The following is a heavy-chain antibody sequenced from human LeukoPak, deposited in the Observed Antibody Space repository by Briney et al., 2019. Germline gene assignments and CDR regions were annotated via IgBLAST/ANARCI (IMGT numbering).Heavy chain of an antibody. CDR3: ARAPAGCGGTCSFDY. D-gene: IGHD2-15*01. V-gene: IGHV4-61*08. CDR2: IYYSGRT. Sequence: SETLSLTCTVSGGSISSGGYYWSWIRQHPGKGLEWIGYIYYSGRTNYNPPLKSRVTLSIDTSNNQFSLKLTSVTAADTALYYCARAPAGCGGTCSFDYWGQGTLVTVSS. CDR1: GGSISSGGYY. J-gene: IGHJ4*02.